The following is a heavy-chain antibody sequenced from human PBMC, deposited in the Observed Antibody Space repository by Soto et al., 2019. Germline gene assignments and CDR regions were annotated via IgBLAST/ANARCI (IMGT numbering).Heavy chain of an antibody. CDR1: GFTFSSYS. CDR2: ISSSSSYI. Sequence: GGSLRLSCAASGFTFSSYSMNWVRQAPGKGLEWVSSISSSSSYIYYADSVKGRFTISRDNAKNSLYLQMNSLRAEDKAVYYCARDADMRYCTTGVCNEYYFDYWGQGTLVTVPQ. CDR3: ARDADMRYCTTGVCNEYYFDY. D-gene: IGHD2-8*01. V-gene: IGHV3-21*01. J-gene: IGHJ4*02.